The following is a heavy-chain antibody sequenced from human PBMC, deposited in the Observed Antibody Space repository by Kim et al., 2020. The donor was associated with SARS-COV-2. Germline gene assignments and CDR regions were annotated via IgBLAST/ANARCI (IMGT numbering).Heavy chain of an antibody. CDR2: INTDGSTT. V-gene: IGHV3-74*01. CDR1: GFTFSTYW. Sequence: GGSLRLSCAASGFTFSTYWMHWVRQAPGEGLVWVSRINTDGSTTNYADSVKGRFTVSRDNAKNTLYLQMNSLRVEDTAVYYCTRDTPMDYCGQGTQVTV. D-gene: IGHD3-10*01. CDR3: TRDTPMDY. J-gene: IGHJ4*02.